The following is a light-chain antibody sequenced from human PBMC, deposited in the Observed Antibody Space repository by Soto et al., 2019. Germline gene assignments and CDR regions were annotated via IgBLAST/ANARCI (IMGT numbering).Light chain of an antibody. Sequence: EIVLTQSPATLSLSPGERATLSCRASQSVSSYLAWYQQKPGQAPRLLIYDASNRATGIPARFSGSGPGTDFTLTISSLEPEDFAVYYCQQRSNLPPLFGQGTKLEIK. CDR3: QQRSNLPPL. J-gene: IGKJ2*01. CDR1: QSVSSY. CDR2: DAS. V-gene: IGKV3-11*01.